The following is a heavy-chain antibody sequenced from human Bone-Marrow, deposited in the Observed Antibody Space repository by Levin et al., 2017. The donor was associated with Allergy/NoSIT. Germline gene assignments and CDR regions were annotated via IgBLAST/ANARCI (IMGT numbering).Heavy chain of an antibody. CDR3: VRDRETFTTSESY. CDR2: ISSGSSSI. D-gene: IGHD1-1*01. Sequence: GSLRLSCAASGFTFHTYSMNWVRQAPGKGLEWLSYISSGSSSIFYADSVRGRFTISRDNAKNSLFLQMDSLRDEDTAMYYCVRDRETFTTSESYWGQGTLVTVSA. J-gene: IGHJ4*02. V-gene: IGHV3-48*02. CDR1: GFTFHTYS.